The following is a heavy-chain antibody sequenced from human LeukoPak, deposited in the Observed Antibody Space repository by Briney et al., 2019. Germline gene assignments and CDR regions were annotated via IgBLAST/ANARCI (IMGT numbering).Heavy chain of an antibody. CDR3: ARVAIAAAGTMDV. J-gene: IGHJ6*03. CDR1: GGTFSSYA. Sequence: ASVKVSCKASGGTFSSYAISWVRQAPGQGLEWMGGIIPIFGTANYAQKFQGRGTITTDESTSTAYMELSGLRSEDTAVYYCARVAIAAAGTMDVWGKRTTVTVSS. D-gene: IGHD6-13*01. V-gene: IGHV1-69*05. CDR2: IIPIFGTA.